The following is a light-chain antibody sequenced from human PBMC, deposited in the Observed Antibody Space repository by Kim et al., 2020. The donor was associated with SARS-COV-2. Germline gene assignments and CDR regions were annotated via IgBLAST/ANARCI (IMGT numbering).Light chain of an antibody. V-gene: IGKV1-5*03. CDR2: KAS. J-gene: IGKJ1*01. CDR3: QQYNSYPWT. CDR1: QSISSW. Sequence: DIQMTQSPSTLSASVGDRVTITCRASQSISSWLAWYQQKPGKAPKLLIYKASSLESGVPSRFNGSGSGTEFTLTISSLQPDDFATYYCQQYNSYPWTFGQGTKVDIK.